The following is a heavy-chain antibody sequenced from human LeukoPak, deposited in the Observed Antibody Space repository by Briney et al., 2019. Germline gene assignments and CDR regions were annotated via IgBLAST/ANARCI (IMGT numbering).Heavy chain of an antibody. V-gene: IGHV3-13*01. CDR2: IGTAGDT. Sequence: GGSLRLSCAASGFTFSSYAMSWVRQAPGKGLEWVSAIGTAGDTYYPGSVKGRFTISRDNAKNSLYLQMNSLRAEDTAVYYCARGPPNMDIVATIPFDYWGQGTLVTVSS. CDR3: ARGPPNMDIVATIPFDY. J-gene: IGHJ4*02. CDR1: GFTFSSYA. D-gene: IGHD5-12*01.